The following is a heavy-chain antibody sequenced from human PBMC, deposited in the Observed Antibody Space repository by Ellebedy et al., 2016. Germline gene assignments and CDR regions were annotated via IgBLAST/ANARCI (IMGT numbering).Heavy chain of an antibody. Sequence: GGSLRLXXTASGFTFGDYAMSWFRQAPGKGLEWVGFIRSKAYGGTTEYAASVKGRFTISRDDSKSIAYLQMNSLKTEDTAVYYCTRGPYGDYFGFDYWGQGTLVTVSS. CDR3: TRGPYGDYFGFDY. CDR2: IRSKAYGGTT. V-gene: IGHV3-49*03. D-gene: IGHD4-17*01. J-gene: IGHJ4*02. CDR1: GFTFGDYA.